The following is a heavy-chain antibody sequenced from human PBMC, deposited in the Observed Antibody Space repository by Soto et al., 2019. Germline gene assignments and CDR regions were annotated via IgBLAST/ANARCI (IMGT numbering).Heavy chain of an antibody. CDR1: GGSVSSGSYY. CDR3: ARDPRDCSGGSCYPVPKSLFLSSGMDV. CDR2: IYYSGST. D-gene: IGHD2-15*01. V-gene: IGHV4-61*01. Sequence: SETLSLTCTVSGGSVSSGSYYWSWIRQPPGKGLEWIGYIYYSGSTNYNPSLKSRVTISVDTSKNQFSLKLSSVTAADMAVYYCARDPRDCSGGSCYPVPKSLFLSSGMDVWGQGTTVTVSS. J-gene: IGHJ6*02.